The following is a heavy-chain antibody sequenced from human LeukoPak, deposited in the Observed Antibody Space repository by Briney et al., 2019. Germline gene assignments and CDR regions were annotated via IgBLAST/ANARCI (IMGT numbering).Heavy chain of an antibody. V-gene: IGHV3-30*03. CDR2: ISYDGSNK. CDR1: EFTFSSYG. CDR3: ARDSPVTSGPFDP. Sequence: GGSLRLSCAASEFTFSSYGMHRVRQAPGKGLEWVAVISYDGSNKYYADSVKGRFTIFRDNSKNTLYLQMNSLRGDDTAVYYCARDSPVTSGPFDPWGQGTLVTVSS. D-gene: IGHD4-11*01. J-gene: IGHJ5*02.